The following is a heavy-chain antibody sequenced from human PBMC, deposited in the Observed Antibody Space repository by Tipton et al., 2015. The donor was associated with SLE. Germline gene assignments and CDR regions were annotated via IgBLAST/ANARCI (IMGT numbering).Heavy chain of an antibody. J-gene: IGHJ4*01. D-gene: IGHD3-10*01. CDR3: ARGAKERITLVRVRPYYFDY. V-gene: IGHV4-61*02. CDR2: MFSSGDT. CDR1: GASIKSGSYF. Sequence: LRLSCTVSGASIKSGSYFWTWIRQPAGKGLEWIGRMFSSGDTTYSPSLKSRLTMSVDTSKNQFSLKLTSVTAADTAVYYCARGAKERITLVRVRPYYFDYWGQGSLVTVSS.